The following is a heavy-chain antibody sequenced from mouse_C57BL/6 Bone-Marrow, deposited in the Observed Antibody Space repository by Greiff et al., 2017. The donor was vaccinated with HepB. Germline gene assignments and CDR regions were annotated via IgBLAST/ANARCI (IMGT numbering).Heavy chain of an antibody. J-gene: IGHJ4*01. V-gene: IGHV5-4*01. D-gene: IGHD3-2*02. Sequence: EVQRVESGGGLVKPGGSLKLSCAASGFTFSSYAMSWVRQTPEKRLEWVATISDGGSYTYYPDNVKGRFTISRDNAKNNLYLQMSHLKSEDTAMYYCARDSSGPYWGQGTSVTVSS. CDR1: GFTFSSYA. CDR3: ARDSSGPY. CDR2: ISDGGSYT.